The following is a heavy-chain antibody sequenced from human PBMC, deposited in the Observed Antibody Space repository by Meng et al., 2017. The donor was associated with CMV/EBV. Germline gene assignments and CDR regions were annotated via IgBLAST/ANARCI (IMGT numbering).Heavy chain of an antibody. Sequence: TLSLTCTVSGGSISSGGYYWSWIRQHPGKGLEWIGYIYYSGSTYYNPSLKSRVTISVDTSKNQFSLKLSSVTAADTAVYYCARSFDIVVVPAAAPFDAFDIWGQGTMVTVSS. CDR2: IYYSGST. J-gene: IGHJ3*02. CDR3: ARSFDIVVVPAAAPFDAFDI. V-gene: IGHV4-31*03. CDR1: GGSISSGGYY. D-gene: IGHD2-2*01.